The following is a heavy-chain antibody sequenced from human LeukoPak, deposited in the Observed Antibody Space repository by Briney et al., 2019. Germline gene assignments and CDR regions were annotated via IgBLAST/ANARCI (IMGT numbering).Heavy chain of an antibody. D-gene: IGHD6-13*01. CDR3: ARDIAAAVYYMDV. CDR1: GFTFSDYY. Sequence: PGGSLRLSRAASGFTFSDYYMSWIRQAPGKGLEWVSYISSSGSTIYYADSVKGRFTISRDNAKSSLYLQMNSLRAEDTAVYYCARDIAAAVYYMDVWGKGTTVTVSS. J-gene: IGHJ6*03. V-gene: IGHV3-11*04. CDR2: ISSSGSTI.